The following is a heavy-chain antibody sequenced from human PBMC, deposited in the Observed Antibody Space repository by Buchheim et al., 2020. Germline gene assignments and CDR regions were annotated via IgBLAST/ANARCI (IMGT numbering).Heavy chain of an antibody. CDR1: GGSINSADYY. J-gene: IGHJ4*02. Sequence: QVQLQESGPGLVKPSQTLSLTRTVSGGSINSADYYWSWIRQPPGKGLEWIGYIYYSGSTHFNPSLISRVTMSIDTSKNQFSLRLNSVTAADTAVYYCASQYCSGGRCYSEYFDYWGQGTL. CDR3: ASQYCSGGRCYSEYFDY. CDR2: IYYSGST. D-gene: IGHD2-15*01. V-gene: IGHV4-30-4*01.